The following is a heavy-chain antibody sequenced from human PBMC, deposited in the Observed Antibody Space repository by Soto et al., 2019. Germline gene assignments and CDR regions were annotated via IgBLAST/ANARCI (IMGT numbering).Heavy chain of an antibody. CDR3: TREGSAPYYYYCMDA. Sequence: QVQLEQSAPEVKKPGASVKVSCKASGYTFTTYGISWVRQAPGQGLEWLGWINTHNGNTNYAQNLQGRVIMTADTSTHTAYMELRSLRSDDTAIYYCTREGSAPYYYYCMDAWGQGTTVTVSS. J-gene: IGHJ6*02. D-gene: IGHD3-10*01. CDR2: INTHNGNT. CDR1: GYTFTTYG. V-gene: IGHV1-18*01.